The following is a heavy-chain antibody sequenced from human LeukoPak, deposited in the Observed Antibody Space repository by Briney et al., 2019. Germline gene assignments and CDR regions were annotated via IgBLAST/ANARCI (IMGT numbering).Heavy chain of an antibody. J-gene: IGHJ4*02. CDR3: ARAPITSPFYFDY. CDR1: GFAFGEHG. CDR2: INWSGGST. Sequence: GGSLRLSCTASGFAFGEHGMSWGRQVPGKGLEWVSGINWSGGSTGYADPLRGRFTISRDNAKNSLYLQMDSLRAEDTALYYCARAPITSPFYFDYWGQGTLVTVSS. V-gene: IGHV3-20*04. D-gene: IGHD2-2*01.